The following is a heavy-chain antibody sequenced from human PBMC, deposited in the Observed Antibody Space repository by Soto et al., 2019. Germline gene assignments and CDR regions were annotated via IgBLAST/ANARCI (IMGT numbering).Heavy chain of an antibody. D-gene: IGHD5-18*01. J-gene: IGHJ5*02. CDR1: GGSISSYY. Sequence: SETLSLTCTVSGGSISSYYWSWIRQPAGKGLEWIGRIYTSGSTNYNPSLKSRVTMSVDTSKNQFSLKLSSVTAADTAVYYCARGGYSYGYDWFDPWGQGTLVTVSS. CDR3: ARGGYSYGYDWFDP. V-gene: IGHV4-4*07. CDR2: IYTSGST.